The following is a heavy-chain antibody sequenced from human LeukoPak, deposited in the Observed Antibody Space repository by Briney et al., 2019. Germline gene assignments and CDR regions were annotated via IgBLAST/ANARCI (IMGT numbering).Heavy chain of an antibody. Sequence: SETLSLTCTVSGGSISSYYWSWIRQPPGKGLEWIGEINHSGSTNYSPSLKSRVTISVDTSKKQFSLKLSSVTAADTAVYYCVTYYFDSSGPKKNYWGQGTLVTVSS. J-gene: IGHJ4*02. D-gene: IGHD3-22*01. CDR3: VTYYFDSSGPKKNY. V-gene: IGHV4-34*01. CDR1: GGSISSYY. CDR2: INHSGST.